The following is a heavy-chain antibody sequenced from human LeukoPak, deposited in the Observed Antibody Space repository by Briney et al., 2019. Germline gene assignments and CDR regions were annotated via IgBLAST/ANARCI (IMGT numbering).Heavy chain of an antibody. CDR1: GFTFDDYA. V-gene: IGHV3-9*01. D-gene: IGHD3-10*01. J-gene: IGHJ6*02. CDR3: AKDMGYGSGSYHYYYYNGMDV. CDR2: ISWNSGSI. Sequence: GGSLRLSCAASGFTFDDYAMHWVRQAPGKGLEWVSGISWNSGSIGYADSVKGRFTISRDNAKNSLYLQMNSLRAEDTALYYCAKDMGYGSGSYHYYYYNGMDVWGQGTTVTVSS.